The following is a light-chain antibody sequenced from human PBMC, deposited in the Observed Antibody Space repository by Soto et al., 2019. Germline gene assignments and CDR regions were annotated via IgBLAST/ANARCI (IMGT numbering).Light chain of an antibody. V-gene: IGKV1-9*01. CDR2: SAS. Sequence: IQFTQSPASLSASVADRVTITCRASHDISNSLARFQQIPGRAPKLLISSASTFQSGVPSSFSGSGSGTEFTLTSSSLQPDDFSTYYCQQNYEYSFGQGTKVDNK. CDR1: HDISNS. J-gene: IGKJ1*01. CDR3: QQNYEYS.